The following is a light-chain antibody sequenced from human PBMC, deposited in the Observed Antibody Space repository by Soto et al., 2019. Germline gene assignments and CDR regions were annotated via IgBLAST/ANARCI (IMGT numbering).Light chain of an antibody. CDR3: MQALQTPRT. Sequence: DIVMTQSPLSLPVTPGEPASISCRSSESLLHSNGYNYFHWYLQKPGQSPHLLIYLGSNRASGVPDRLSGSGSGTDFTLKISRVEAEDVGVYYCMQALQTPRTFGPGTKVEIK. V-gene: IGKV2-28*01. CDR2: LGS. J-gene: IGKJ3*01. CDR1: ESLLHSNGYNY.